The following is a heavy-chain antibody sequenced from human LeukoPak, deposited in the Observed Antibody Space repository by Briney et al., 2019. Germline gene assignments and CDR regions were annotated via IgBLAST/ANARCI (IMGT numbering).Heavy chain of an antibody. CDR3: AKGYYDFWVGNWFDP. D-gene: IGHD3-3*01. Sequence: GGSLRLSCAASGFTFSSYAMSWVRQAPGKGLEWVSAISGSGGSTYYADSVKGRFTISRDNSKNTLYLQMNSLRAEDTAVYYCAKGYYDFWVGNWFDPWGQGTLVTVSS. V-gene: IGHV3-23*01. J-gene: IGHJ5*02. CDR1: GFTFSSYA. CDR2: ISGSGGST.